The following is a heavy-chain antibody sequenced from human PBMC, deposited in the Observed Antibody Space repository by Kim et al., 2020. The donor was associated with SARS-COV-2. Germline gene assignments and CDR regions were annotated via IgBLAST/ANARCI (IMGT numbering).Heavy chain of an antibody. CDR3: ASNRGDSSGWSGDYMDV. D-gene: IGHD6-25*01. Sequence: GGSLRLSCAASGFTFSSYGMHWVRQAPGKGLEWVAVIWYDGSNKYYADSVKGRFTISRDNSKNTLYLQMNSLRAEDTAVYYCASNRGDSSGWSGDYMDVGGKGTTVTVSS. V-gene: IGHV3-33*01. CDR2: IWYDGSNK. J-gene: IGHJ6*03. CDR1: GFTFSSYG.